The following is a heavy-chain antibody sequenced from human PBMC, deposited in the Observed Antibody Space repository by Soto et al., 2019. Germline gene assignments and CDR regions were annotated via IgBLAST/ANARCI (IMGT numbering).Heavy chain of an antibody. V-gene: IGHV1-8*01. CDR2: TNPNSGHT. CDR3: TRGHNWFDP. Sequence: GASVKVSCKASGYAFTTYNINWVRQASGQGLEWMGWTNPNSGHTGYAQKFQGRITMTRDTSISTAYMELSNLRSEDTAVYYCTRGHNWFDPWGQGTLVTVSS. J-gene: IGHJ5*02. CDR1: GYAFTTYN.